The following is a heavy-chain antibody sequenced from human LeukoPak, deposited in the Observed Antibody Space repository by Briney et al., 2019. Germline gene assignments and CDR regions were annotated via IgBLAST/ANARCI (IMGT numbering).Heavy chain of an antibody. CDR1: GFTFSSYS. V-gene: IGHV3-48*01. J-gene: IGHJ2*01. CDR2: ISSSSSTI. D-gene: IGHD3-10*01. Sequence: GGPLRLSCAASGFTFSSYSMNWVRQAPGKGLEWISYISSSSSTIYYADSVKGRFAISRDNAKNSLYLQMNSLRAEDTAVFYCARTGGFDLWGRGTLVTVSS. CDR3: ARTGGFDL.